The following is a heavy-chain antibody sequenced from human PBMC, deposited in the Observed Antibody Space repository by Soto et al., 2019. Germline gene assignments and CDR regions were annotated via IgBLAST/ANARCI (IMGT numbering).Heavy chain of an antibody. CDR1: GYSFTSYW. J-gene: IGHJ3*02. Sequence: PGESLKISCKGSGYSFTSYWISWVRQMPGKGLEWMGRIVPSDSYTNYSPSFQGHVTISADKSISTAYLQWSSLKASDTAMYYCARHITMIVVAGAFDIWGQGTMVTVSS. CDR2: IVPSDSYT. CDR3: ARHITMIVVAGAFDI. V-gene: IGHV5-10-1*01. D-gene: IGHD3-22*01.